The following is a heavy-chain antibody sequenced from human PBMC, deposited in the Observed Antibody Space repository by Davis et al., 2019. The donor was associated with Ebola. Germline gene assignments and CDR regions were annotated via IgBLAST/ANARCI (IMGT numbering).Heavy chain of an antibody. D-gene: IGHD4-17*01. CDR2: INPNFGGK. CDR1: AYSFSAHY. J-gene: IGHJ5*02. V-gene: IGHV1-2*06. CDR3: ARGHTYGRWDDWFDT. Sequence: ASVKVSCKASAYSFSAHYIHCVRQAPAQGLEWMGPINPNFGGKIHAQKSQDRVTMTIDTSINTAYMELDRLRSDDTAVYYCARGHTYGRWDDWFDTWGQGTLVTVSS.